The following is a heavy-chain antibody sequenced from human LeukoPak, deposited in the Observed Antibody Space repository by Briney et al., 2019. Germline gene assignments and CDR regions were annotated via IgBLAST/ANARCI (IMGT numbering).Heavy chain of an antibody. CDR1: GGSIRSYY. CDR2: IYYSGST. Sequence: PSETLSLTCTVSGGSIRSYYWSWIRQPPGKGLEWIGYIYYSGSTNYNPSLKSRVTISVDTSNNQFSLKLSSVTAADTAVYYCATTTIRLGYWGQGTLVTVSS. V-gene: IGHV4-59*12. CDR3: ATTTIRLGY. D-gene: IGHD1-26*01. J-gene: IGHJ4*02.